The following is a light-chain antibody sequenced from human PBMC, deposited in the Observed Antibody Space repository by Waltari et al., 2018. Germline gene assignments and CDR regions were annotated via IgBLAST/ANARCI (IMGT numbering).Light chain of an antibody. V-gene: IGKV1-17*01. CDR3: LQYNSYPWT. J-gene: IGKJ1*01. CDR1: QGIRNG. CDR2: AAS. Sequence: EIKMTQYRFVVSECVGERVNLTCRASQGIRNGLSWYQQQPGKAPKRLIYAASSLQSGVPSRFSGSGSGTEFTLTISSLQPEDSASYYCLQYNSYPWTFGQGTKVEIK.